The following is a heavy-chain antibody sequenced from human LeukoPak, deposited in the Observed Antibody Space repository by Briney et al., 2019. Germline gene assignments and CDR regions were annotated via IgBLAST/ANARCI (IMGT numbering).Heavy chain of an antibody. V-gene: IGHV1-2*02. J-gene: IGHJ4*02. CDR1: GYTFTDYY. D-gene: IGHD4-17*01. CDR2: INPNSGGT. CDR3: ATDYGDYESGY. Sequence: ASVKFSCKASGYTFTDYYMHWVRQAPGQGLEWMGWINPNSGGTDYAQKFQGRVTMTRDTSISTAYMELSRLRSDDTAVYYCATDYGDYESGYWGQGTLVTVSS.